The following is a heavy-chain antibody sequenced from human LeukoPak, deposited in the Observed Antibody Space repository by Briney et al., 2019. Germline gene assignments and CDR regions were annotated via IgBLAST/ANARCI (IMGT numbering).Heavy chain of an antibody. CDR3: AASRYNHGYGTSAY. V-gene: IGHV4-59*08. CDR1: GDFISSYY. J-gene: IGHJ4*02. CDR2: FFHSGNA. Sequence: SETLSLTCIVSGDFISSYYWSWIRQSPGGGLECIGYFFHSGNANYNPSLESRVTMSADMSKNQFSLRLTSVTAADTAVYYCAASRYNHGYGTSAYWGQGTLVAVSS. D-gene: IGHD3-22*01.